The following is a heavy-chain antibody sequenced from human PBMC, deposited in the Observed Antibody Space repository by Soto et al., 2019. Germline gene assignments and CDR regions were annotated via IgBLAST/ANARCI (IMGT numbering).Heavy chain of an antibody. J-gene: IGHJ4*02. V-gene: IGHV3-30-3*01. CDR2: VSFDGSNK. CDR1: GFTFSTHA. CDR3: AGDQTGITTAGGGRIDH. Sequence: HVQLVESGGGVVQPGRSLRLSCAASGFTFSTHAMHWVRQAPGKGMECVAIVSFDGSNKYYADFVKGRFTISRDNSKNTLYLQMSGLTPEDTAGYYCAGDQTGITTAGGGRIDHWGQGTLVTVSS. D-gene: IGHD6-13*01.